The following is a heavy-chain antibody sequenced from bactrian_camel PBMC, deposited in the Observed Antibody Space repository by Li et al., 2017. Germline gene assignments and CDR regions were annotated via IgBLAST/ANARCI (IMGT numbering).Heavy chain of an antibody. J-gene: IGHJ4*01. V-gene: IGHV3S54*01. CDR3: AARGPYCYTKLSVRDFTY. CDR1: SGRYRRNC. D-gene: IGHD2*01. Sequence: HVQLVESGGGSVQAEGSLRLSCALSSGRYRRNCMAWFRQAPGKEREGVASIYTGTGSTHYAESVKGRFTISSDNAKTTVYLQMNSLKPEDTAMYYCAARGPYCYTKLSVRDFTYWGQGTQVTVFS. CDR2: IYTGTGST.